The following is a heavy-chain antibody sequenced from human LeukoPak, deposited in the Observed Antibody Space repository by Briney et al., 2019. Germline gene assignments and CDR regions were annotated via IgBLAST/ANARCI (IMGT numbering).Heavy chain of an antibody. CDR2: ISGSGGST. D-gene: IGHD3-10*01. Sequence: GGSLRLSCAASGFTFSNCAMSWVRQAPGKGLEWVSGISGSGGSTYYADSVKGRFTISRDNSKNTLYLQMNSLRAEDTAVYYCAKDKALYGSGSYYPFFYFDYWGQGILVTVSS. V-gene: IGHV3-23*01. J-gene: IGHJ4*02. CDR3: AKDKALYGSGSYYPFFYFDY. CDR1: GFTFSNCA.